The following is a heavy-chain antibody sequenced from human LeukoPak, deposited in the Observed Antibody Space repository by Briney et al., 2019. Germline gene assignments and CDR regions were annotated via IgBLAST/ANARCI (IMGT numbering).Heavy chain of an antibody. Sequence: GGSLRLSCAASGFTFSNYWMTWVRQAPGKGLEWVGRIKSKTDGGTTDYAAPVKGRFTMSRDDSKNMLYLQMNSLKTEDTAVYYCATDIRQYYFDSSGYWGQGTLVTVSS. CDR2: IKSKTDGGTT. CDR1: GFTFSNYW. D-gene: IGHD3-22*01. J-gene: IGHJ4*02. CDR3: ATDIRQYYFDSSGY. V-gene: IGHV3-15*01.